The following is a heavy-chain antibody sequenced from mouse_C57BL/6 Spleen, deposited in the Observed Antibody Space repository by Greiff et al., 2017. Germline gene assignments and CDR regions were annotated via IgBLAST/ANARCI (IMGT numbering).Heavy chain of an antibody. D-gene: IGHD1-1*01. CDR3: ARFGNYYGFAY. V-gene: IGHV1-61*01. CDR1: GYTFTSYW. Sequence: QVQLQQPGAELVRPGSSVKLSCKASGYTFTSYWMDWVKQRPGQGLEWIGNIYPSDSETHYNQKFKDKATLTVDKSSSTAYMQLSSLTSEDSAVYYCARFGNYYGFAYWGQGTLVTVSA. CDR2: IYPSDSET. J-gene: IGHJ3*01.